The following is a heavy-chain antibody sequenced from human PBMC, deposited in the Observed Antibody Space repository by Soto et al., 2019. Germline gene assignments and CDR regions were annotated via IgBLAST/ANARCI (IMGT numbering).Heavy chain of an antibody. D-gene: IGHD2-2*01. CDR2: IYYSGST. J-gene: IGHJ5*02. CDR3: ARTPRYCSSTSCYVENWFDP. V-gene: IGHV4-59*01. CDR1: GGSISSYY. Sequence: SETLSLTCTVSGGSISSYYWSWIRQPPGKGLEWIGYIYYSGSTNYNPSLKSRVTISVDTSKNQFSLKLSSVTAADTAVYYCARTPRYCSSTSCYVENWFDPWGQGTLVTVSS.